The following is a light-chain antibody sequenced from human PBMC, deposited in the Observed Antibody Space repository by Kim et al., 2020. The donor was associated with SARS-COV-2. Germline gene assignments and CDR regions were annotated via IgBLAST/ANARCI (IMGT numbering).Light chain of an antibody. V-gene: IGKV3-20*01. Sequence: SPGSRAAPSCRASQSVTSNYLAWYQQKPGQAPRLLIYGASSRASGMPDRFSGSGSERDFTLTISRLEPEDSAVYFCQQYGSPLLTFGGGTKVDIK. CDR1: QSVTSNY. CDR3: QQYGSPLLT. CDR2: GAS. J-gene: IGKJ4*01.